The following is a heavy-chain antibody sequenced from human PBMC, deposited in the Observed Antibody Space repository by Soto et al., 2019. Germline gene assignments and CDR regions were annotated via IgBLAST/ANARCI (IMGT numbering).Heavy chain of an antibody. CDR1: GFTFRNYG. CDR2: ISYDGSKK. J-gene: IGHJ6*01. V-gene: IGHV3-30*18. D-gene: IGHD3-16*01. CDR3: AKDVSPTDATGIVVLISGMDV. Sequence: GGSLRLSCAGSGFTFRNYGMHWVRQAPGKGLEWVAVISYDGSKKYNADSVKGRFTVSRDNSKSTLYLQMNSLRDEDTAVYYCAKDVSPTDATGIVVLISGMDVSGQGTPATVSS.